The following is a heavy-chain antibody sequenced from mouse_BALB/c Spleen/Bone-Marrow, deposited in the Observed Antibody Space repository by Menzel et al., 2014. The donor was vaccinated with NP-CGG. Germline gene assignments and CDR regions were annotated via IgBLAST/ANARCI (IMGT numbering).Heavy chain of an antibody. CDR1: GYVFSSSW. V-gene: IGHV1-82*01. D-gene: IGHD1-1*01. CDR2: IYPGDGDT. Sequence: VQLQQSGPELVKSGASVKISCKAFGYVFSSSWMNWVKQRPGQGLEWIGRIYPGDGDTNYNGKFKGKATLTADKSSSTAYMQLSSLTSVDSAVYFCARTYGSSFFAYWGQGTLVTVSA. J-gene: IGHJ3*01. CDR3: ARTYGSSFFAY.